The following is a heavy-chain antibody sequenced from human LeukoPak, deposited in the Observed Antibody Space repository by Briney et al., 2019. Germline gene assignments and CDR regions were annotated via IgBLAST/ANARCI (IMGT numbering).Heavy chain of an antibody. CDR1: GGSIRSYY. Sequence: ASETLSLTCIVSGGSIRSYYWSWIRQPPGKGLEWIGYIFYAGSTTYNPSLKSRVTISIDTSKNQFSLKLNSVTAADTAVYYCVSGERGYSYGPLDYWGQGTLVTVSS. CDR2: IFYAGST. D-gene: IGHD5-18*01. J-gene: IGHJ4*02. V-gene: IGHV4-59*08. CDR3: VSGERGYSYGPLDY.